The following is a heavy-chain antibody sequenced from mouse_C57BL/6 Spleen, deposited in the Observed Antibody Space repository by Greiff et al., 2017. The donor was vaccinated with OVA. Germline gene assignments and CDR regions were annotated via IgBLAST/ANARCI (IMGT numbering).Heavy chain of an antibody. D-gene: IGHD2-4*01. CDR1: GYTFTSYT. CDR2: INPSSGYT. CDR3: ARWDYDYDEAWFAY. V-gene: IGHV1-4*01. J-gene: IGHJ3*01. Sequence: VQLQQSGAELARPGASVKMSCKASGYTFTSYTMHWVKQRPGQGLEWIGYINPSSGYTKYNQKFKDKATVTADKSSSTAYMQLSSLTSEDSAVYYCARWDYDYDEAWFAYWGQGTLVTVSA.